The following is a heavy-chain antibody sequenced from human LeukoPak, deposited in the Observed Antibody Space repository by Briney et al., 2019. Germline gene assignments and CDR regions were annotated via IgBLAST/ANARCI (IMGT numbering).Heavy chain of an antibody. CDR3: AELGITMIGGV. D-gene: IGHD3-10*02. CDR2: INQDGSER. V-gene: IGHV3-7*01. CDR1: GFTFTNHW. J-gene: IGHJ6*04. Sequence: GGSLRLSCATSGFTFTNHWMSWVRQAPGKGLEWVANINQDGSERNYVDSVKGRFTISRGNAKNSLYLQMNSLRAEDTAVYYCAELGITMIGGVWGKGTTVTISS.